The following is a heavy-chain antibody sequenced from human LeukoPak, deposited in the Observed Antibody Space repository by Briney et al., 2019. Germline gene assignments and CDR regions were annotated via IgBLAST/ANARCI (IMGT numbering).Heavy chain of an antibody. CDR2: IYSGGST. V-gene: IGHV3-53*01. D-gene: IGHD5-24*01. J-gene: IGHJ4*02. CDR1: GFTVSSNY. Sequence: GGSLRLSCAASGFTVSSNYMSWVRQAPGKGLEWVSVIYSGGSTYYADSVKGRFTISRDNSKNTLYLQMNSLRAEDTAVYYRARVEMATISPDYWGQGTLVTVSS. CDR3: ARVEMATISPDY.